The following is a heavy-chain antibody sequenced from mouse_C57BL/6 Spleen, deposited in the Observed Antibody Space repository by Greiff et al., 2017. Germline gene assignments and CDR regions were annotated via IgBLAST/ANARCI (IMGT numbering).Heavy chain of an antibody. CDR2: IDPSDSYT. V-gene: IGHV1-59*01. Sequence: VQLQQPGAELVRPGTSVKLSCKASGYTFTSYWMHWVKQRPGQGLEWIGVIDPSDSYTNYNQKFKGKATLTVDTSSSTAYMQLSSLTSEDSAVYDGARGYYYGSSYWYFDVWGTGTTVTVSS. J-gene: IGHJ1*03. D-gene: IGHD1-1*01. CDR1: GYTFTSYW. CDR3: ARGYYYGSSYWYFDV.